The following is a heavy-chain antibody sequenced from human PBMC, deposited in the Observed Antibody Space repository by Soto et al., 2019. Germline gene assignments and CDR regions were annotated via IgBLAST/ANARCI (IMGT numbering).Heavy chain of an antibody. CDR2: ISGSGGST. D-gene: IGHD3-3*01. CDR3: AKDQEYYDFWSGYYFPTPAFDY. J-gene: IGHJ4*02. Sequence: GGSLRLSCAASGFTFSSYAMSWVRQAPGKGLEWVSAISGSGGSTYYADSVKGRFTISRDNSKNTLYLQMNSLRAEDTAVYYCAKDQEYYDFWSGYYFPTPAFDYWGQGTLVTVSS. V-gene: IGHV3-23*01. CDR1: GFTFSSYA.